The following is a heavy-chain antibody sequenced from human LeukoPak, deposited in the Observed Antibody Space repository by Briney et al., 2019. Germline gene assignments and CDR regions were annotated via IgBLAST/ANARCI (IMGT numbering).Heavy chain of an antibody. J-gene: IGHJ4*02. CDR3: AGSSGSYFYFDY. CDR1: GGSISSHY. D-gene: IGHD1-26*01. V-gene: IGHV4-59*11. CDR2: IYYSGST. Sequence: SETLSLTCTVSGGSISSHYWSWIRQPPGKGLEWIGYIYYSGSTNYNPSLKSRVTISVDTSKNQFSLKLSSVTAADTAVYYCAGSSGSYFYFDYWGQGTLVTVSS.